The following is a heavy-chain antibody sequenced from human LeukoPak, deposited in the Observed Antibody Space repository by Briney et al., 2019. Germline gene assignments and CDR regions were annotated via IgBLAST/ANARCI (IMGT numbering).Heavy chain of an antibody. Sequence: SETLSLTCTVSGGSISSYYWSWIRQPPGKALEWIGYIYYSGSTNYNPSLKSRVTISVDTSKNQFSLKLSSVTAADTAVYYCARDLDSSGYSDYWGQGTLVTVSS. D-gene: IGHD3-22*01. CDR2: IYYSGST. V-gene: IGHV4-59*01. CDR3: ARDLDSSGYSDY. CDR1: GGSISSYY. J-gene: IGHJ4*02.